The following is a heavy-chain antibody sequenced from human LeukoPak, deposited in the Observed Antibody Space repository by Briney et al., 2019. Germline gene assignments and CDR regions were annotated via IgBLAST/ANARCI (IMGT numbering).Heavy chain of an antibody. CDR2: IGPNGGDA. Sequence: GGSLRLSCSASGFTFSNYAMNWFRKAPGKGLEYVSVIGPNGGDAYYADSVKGRFTISRDNSKNTLYLQMSSLRAEDTAVYYCAKGRPTTLGYCGRSICADWYFDLWGRGTLLSVSS. CDR3: AKGRPTTLGYCGRSICADWYFDL. J-gene: IGHJ2*01. D-gene: IGHD2-2*01. CDR1: GFTFSNYA. V-gene: IGHV3-64D*06.